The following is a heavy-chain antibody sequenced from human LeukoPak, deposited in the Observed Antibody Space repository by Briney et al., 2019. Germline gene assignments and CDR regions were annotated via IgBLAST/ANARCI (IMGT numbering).Heavy chain of an antibody. CDR1: GFTLSSYA. CDR3: AKDLDSSGYYYDY. J-gene: IGHJ4*02. V-gene: IGHV3-23*01. CDR2: ISGSGGST. Sequence: GGSLRLSCAASGFTLSSYAMSWVRQAPGKGLEWVSAISGSGGSTYYADSVKGRFTISRDNSKNTLYLQMNSLRAEDTAVYYCAKDLDSSGYYYDYWGQGTLVTVSS. D-gene: IGHD3-22*01.